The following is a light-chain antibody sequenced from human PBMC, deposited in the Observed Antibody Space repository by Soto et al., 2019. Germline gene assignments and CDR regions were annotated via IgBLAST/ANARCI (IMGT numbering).Light chain of an antibody. J-gene: IGKJ2*01. CDR1: QTMTRAY. Sequence: EIVLMQSPGTLSLSPGERATLSCRASQTMTRAYVAWYQQKPGQAHRLLIYAASYRATGISDKFSGSGSGTDFSLTISRLEPEDSAVYYCHHYHSPPQTFGQGTQVEIK. V-gene: IGKV3-20*01. CDR2: AAS. CDR3: HHYHSPPQT.